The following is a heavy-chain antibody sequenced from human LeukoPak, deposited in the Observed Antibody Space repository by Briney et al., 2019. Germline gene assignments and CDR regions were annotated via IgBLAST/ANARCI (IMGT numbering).Heavy chain of an antibody. J-gene: IGHJ6*03. V-gene: IGHV1-8*01. D-gene: IGHD3-10*01. CDR2: MNPKSGNT. CDR3: ARASDYYASDSYDPAYYFYYMDV. Sequence: ASVKVSCKASGYSFINYDINWVRQATGQGLEWLGWMNPKSGNTGYAQKFQGRVTMTRSTSTSTAYMELSSLGSEDTAVYYCARASDYYASDSYDPAYYFYYMDVWGKGTTVTVSS. CDR1: GYSFINYD.